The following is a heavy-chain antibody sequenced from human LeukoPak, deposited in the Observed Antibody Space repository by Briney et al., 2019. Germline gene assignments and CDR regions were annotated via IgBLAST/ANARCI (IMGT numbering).Heavy chain of an antibody. Sequence: ASVKVSCKTSGYTFISYGISWVRQAPGQGLEWMGWISAYNGNTNYAQKLQGRVTMTTETSTSTAYMELRSLRSDDTAVYYRAIRSGTYPYYFDYWGPGTRVTVST. V-gene: IGHV1-18*01. CDR3: AIRSGTYPYYFDY. CDR2: ISAYNGNT. D-gene: IGHD1-26*01. CDR1: GYTFISYG. J-gene: IGHJ4*02.